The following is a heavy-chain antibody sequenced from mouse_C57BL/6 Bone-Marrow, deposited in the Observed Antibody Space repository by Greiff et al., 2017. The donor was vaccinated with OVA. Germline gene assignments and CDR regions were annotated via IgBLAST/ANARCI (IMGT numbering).Heavy chain of an antibody. J-gene: IGHJ2*01. D-gene: IGHD1-1*01. CDR2: INPGSGGT. CDR1: GYAFTNYL. V-gene: IGHV1-54*01. Sequence: VQLQQSGAELVRPGTSVKVSCKASGYAFTNYLIEWVKQRPGQGLEWIGVINPGSGGTNYNEKFKGKATLTADKSSSTAYMQLSRLTSEDSAVYFCAREGSSPDYWGQGTTLTVSS. CDR3: AREGSSPDY.